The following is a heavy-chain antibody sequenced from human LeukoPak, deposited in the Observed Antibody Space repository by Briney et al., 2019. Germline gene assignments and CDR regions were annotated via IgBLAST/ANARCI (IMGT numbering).Heavy chain of an antibody. J-gene: IGHJ6*02. V-gene: IGHV3-30*03. CDR3: ATSMVRDIYGMDV. D-gene: IGHD3-10*01. Sequence: GGSLRLSCAASGFTFSSYGMHWVRQAPGKGLEWVAVISSDGNNKNYVDSVKGRFTISRDNSKNTLYLQMNSLRAEDTAVYYCATSMVRDIYGMDVWGQGTTVTVSS. CDR1: GFTFSSYG. CDR2: ISSDGNNK.